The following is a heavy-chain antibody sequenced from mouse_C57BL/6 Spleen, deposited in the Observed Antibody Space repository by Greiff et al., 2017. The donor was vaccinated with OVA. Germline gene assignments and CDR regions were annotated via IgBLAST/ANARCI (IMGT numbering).Heavy chain of an antibody. CDR2: INPSTGGT. V-gene: IGHV1-42*01. CDR1: GYSFTGYY. Sequence: EVQLVESGPELVKPGASVKISCKASGYSFTGYYMNWVKQSPEKSLEWIGEINPSTGGTTYNQKFKAKATLTVDKSSSTAYMQLKSLTSEDSAVYYCARTPITTVVSYFDYWGQGTTLTVSS. CDR3: ARTPITTVVSYFDY. J-gene: IGHJ2*01. D-gene: IGHD1-1*01.